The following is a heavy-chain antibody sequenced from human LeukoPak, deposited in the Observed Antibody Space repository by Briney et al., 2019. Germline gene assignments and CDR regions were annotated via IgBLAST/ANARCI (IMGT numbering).Heavy chain of an antibody. CDR1: GFTFSTYA. V-gene: IGHV3-23*01. CDR3: PGGVNY. J-gene: IGHJ4*02. D-gene: IGHD2-21*01. Sequence: GGSLRLSCAASGFTFSTYAMSWVRQAPGKGLEWVSGISTSGGSTYYADSVKGRFTISRDNSKNRLYLPMNSRRAEDTAVSYCPGGVNYWGQGTLVTVSS. CDR2: ISTSGGST.